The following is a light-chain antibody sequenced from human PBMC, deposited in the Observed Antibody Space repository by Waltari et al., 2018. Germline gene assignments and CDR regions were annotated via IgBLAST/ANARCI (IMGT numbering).Light chain of an antibody. V-gene: IGLV1-47*01. CDR3: AAWDDSLSGCVV. Sequence: QSVLTQPPSASGTPGQRVTISCSGRSSNIGSNHAFWYQQLPGTAPKLPIYRNHQRPSGVPDRFFGSKSGTSAALVISGLRSEDEAYYYCAAWDDSLSGCVVFCGGTKVTVL. J-gene: IGLJ2*01. CDR2: RNH. CDR1: SSNIGSNH.